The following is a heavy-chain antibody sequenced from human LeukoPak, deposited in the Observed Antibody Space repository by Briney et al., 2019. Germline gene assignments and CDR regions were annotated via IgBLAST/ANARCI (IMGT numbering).Heavy chain of an antibody. CDR3: TRLPLDYSLDH. D-gene: IGHD4-11*01. CDR2: MSYVGIT. V-gene: IGHV4-39*01. Sequence: PSETLSLTCTVSGHSISSTTYWWGWIRQSPGKGLEWIGSMSYVGITSYNPSLKSRATISVDTSKNQFSLMLSSVTAADTAVYYCTRLPLDYSLDHWGQGTPVSVSS. CDR1: GHSISSTTYW. J-gene: IGHJ4*02.